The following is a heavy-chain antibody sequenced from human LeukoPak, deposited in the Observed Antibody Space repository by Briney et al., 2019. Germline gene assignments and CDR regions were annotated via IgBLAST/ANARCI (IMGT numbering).Heavy chain of an antibody. J-gene: IGHJ4*02. CDR1: GFTSSRYW. CDR2: INSDGNSI. D-gene: IGHD3-22*01. V-gene: IGHV3-74*03. Sequence: PGGSLRLSCAASGFTSSRYWMHWVRQAPGKGLVWVSRINSDGNSITYADSVRGRFTISRDNAKNTLFLQMNSLRAEDTAVYYCAKDRNRVMIVVVLDYWGQGTLVTVSS. CDR3: AKDRNRVMIVVVLDY.